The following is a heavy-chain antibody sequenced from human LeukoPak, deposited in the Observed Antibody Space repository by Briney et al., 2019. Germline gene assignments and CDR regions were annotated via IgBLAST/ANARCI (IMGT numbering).Heavy chain of an antibody. Sequence: SETLSLTCTVSGGSISSYYWSWIRQPPGKGLEWIGYIYYSGSTNYNPSLKSRVTISVDTSKNQFSLKLSSVTAADTAVYYCARDEKQGFDPWGQGTLDTVSS. V-gene: IGHV4-59*01. J-gene: IGHJ5*02. CDR2: IYYSGST. CDR1: GGSISSYY. CDR3: ARDEKQGFDP.